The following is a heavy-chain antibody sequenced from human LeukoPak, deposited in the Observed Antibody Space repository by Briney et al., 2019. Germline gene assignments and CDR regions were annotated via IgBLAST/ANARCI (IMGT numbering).Heavy chain of an antibody. CDR2: IATAGVS. D-gene: IGHD6-19*01. V-gene: IGHV3-13*01. J-gene: IGHJ4*02. Sequence: GGSLTLSCAASGFTLSSYDMHWVRQVTGKGLVGVSAIATAGVSSYADSVKGRFIISRENAKNSLYLQMNSLRVGDTAVYYCVRGGYGTGWSYFDYWGQGTLVTVSS. CDR1: GFTLSSYD. CDR3: VRGGYGTGWSYFDY.